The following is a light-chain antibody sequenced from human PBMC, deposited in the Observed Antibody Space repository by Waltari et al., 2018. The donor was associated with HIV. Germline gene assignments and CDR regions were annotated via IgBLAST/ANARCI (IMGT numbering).Light chain of an antibody. V-gene: IGKV1-39*01. CDR1: QSISSY. Sequence: DIQMTQSPSSLSASVGDRVTITCRASQSISSYLNWYQQKPGKAPKLLIYAASSLQSGVPSRFSGSGFGTDFTLTISSLQPEDFATYYWQQSYSTLWTFGQGTKVEIK. J-gene: IGKJ1*01. CDR2: AAS. CDR3: QQSYSTLWT.